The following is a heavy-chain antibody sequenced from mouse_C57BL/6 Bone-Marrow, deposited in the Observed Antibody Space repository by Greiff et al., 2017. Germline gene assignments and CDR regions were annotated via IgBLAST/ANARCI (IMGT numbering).Heavy chain of an antibody. Sequence: EVKLQESVAELVRPGASVKLSCTASGFNIKNTYMHWVKQRPEQGLEWIGRIDPANGNTKYAPKFQGKATITADTSSNTAYMQLSSLTSEDTAIYYCARYYYGSSSYAMDFEGQGTAVTVSA. CDR2: IDPANGNT. D-gene: IGHD1-1*01. CDR3: ARYYYGSSSYAMDF. J-gene: IGHJ4*01. V-gene: IGHV14-3*01. CDR1: GFNIKNTY.